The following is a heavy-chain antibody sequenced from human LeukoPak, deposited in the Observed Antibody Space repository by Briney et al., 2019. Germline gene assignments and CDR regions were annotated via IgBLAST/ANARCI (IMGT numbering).Heavy chain of an antibody. Sequence: GGSLRLSCAASRFTFSSYAMSWVRQAPGKGLDWVSAMTGSGDTTYYADSVKGRFTISRDNSKNTLYLQINSLRAEDTAVYYCAKVLSFYYYYGMDVWGQGTTVTVSS. V-gene: IGHV3-23*01. CDR2: MTGSGDTT. CDR1: RFTFSSYA. CDR3: AKVLSFYYYYGMDV. J-gene: IGHJ6*02. D-gene: IGHD3-16*02.